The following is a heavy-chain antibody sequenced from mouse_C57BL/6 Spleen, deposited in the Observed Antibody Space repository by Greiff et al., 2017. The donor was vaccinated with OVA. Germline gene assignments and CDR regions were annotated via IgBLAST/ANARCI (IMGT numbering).Heavy chain of an antibody. V-gene: IGHV1-52*01. D-gene: IGHD1-1*01. J-gene: IGHJ1*03. Sequence: QVQLQQPGAELVRPGSSVKLSCKASGYTFTSYWMHWVKQRPIQGLEWIGNIDPSDSETHYNQKFKDKAKLTVDKSSSTAYMQLRSLTSEDSAVYYCARPYYGSSLHWYFDVWGTGTTVTVSS. CDR3: ARPYYGSSLHWYFDV. CDR1: GYTFTSYW. CDR2: IDPSDSET.